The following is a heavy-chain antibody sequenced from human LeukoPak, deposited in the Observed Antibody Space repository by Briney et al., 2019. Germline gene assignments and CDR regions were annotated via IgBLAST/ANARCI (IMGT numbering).Heavy chain of an antibody. V-gene: IGHV1-3*01. CDR2: INAGNGAT. CDR3: ARSPPGARSDY. J-gene: IGHJ4*02. CDR1: GYTFTNYA. Sequence: ASVMLSCNASGYTFTNYAIHWVRKAPGQSLEWMGWINAGNGATKYSQNFQGRVTIMRDTSATTAYMALSSLRSEDTAVYYCARSPPGARSDYWGQGTLVTVSS. D-gene: IGHD3-10*01.